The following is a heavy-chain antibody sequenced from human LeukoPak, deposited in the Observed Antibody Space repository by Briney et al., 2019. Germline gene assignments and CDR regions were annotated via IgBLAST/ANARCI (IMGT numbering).Heavy chain of an antibody. CDR3: AREGSSWDKFDY. Sequence: PSETLSLTCTVSGGSISSGSYYWSWIRQPAGKGLEWIGRIYTSGSTNYNPSLKSRVTISVDTSKNQFSLKLSSVTAADTAVYYCAREGSSWDKFDYWGQGTLVTVSS. CDR1: GGSISSGSYY. V-gene: IGHV4-61*02. D-gene: IGHD6-13*01. CDR2: IYTSGST. J-gene: IGHJ4*02.